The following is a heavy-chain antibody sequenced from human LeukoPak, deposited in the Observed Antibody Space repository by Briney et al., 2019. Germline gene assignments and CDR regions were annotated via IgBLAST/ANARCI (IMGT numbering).Heavy chain of an antibody. Sequence: PGGSLRLSCAASGFTFSSYAMSWVRQAPGKGLEWVSVIYSGGSTYYADSVKGRFTISRDNSKNTLYLQMNSLRAEDTAVYYCARDYYGSGSYSHGYWGQGTLVTVSS. J-gene: IGHJ4*02. CDR1: GFTFSSYA. CDR3: ARDYYGSGSYSHGY. D-gene: IGHD3-10*01. V-gene: IGHV3-66*01. CDR2: IYSGGST.